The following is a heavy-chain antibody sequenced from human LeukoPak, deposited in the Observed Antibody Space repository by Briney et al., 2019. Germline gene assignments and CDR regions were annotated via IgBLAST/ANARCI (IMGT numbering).Heavy chain of an antibody. CDR2: ISGSGGST. V-gene: IGHV3-23*01. Sequence: GGSLRLSCAASGFTFSSYAMSWVRQASGKGLEWVSAISGSGGSTYYADSVKGRFTISRDNSKNTLYLQMNSLRAEDTAVYYCAKDYKKLIAAATVYYFDYWGQGTLVTVSS. J-gene: IGHJ4*02. CDR3: AKDYKKLIAAATVYYFDY. D-gene: IGHD6-13*01. CDR1: GFTFSSYA.